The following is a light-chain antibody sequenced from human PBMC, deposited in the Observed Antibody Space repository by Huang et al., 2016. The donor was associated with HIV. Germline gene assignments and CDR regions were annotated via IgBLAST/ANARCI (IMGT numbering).Light chain of an antibody. J-gene: IGKJ1*01. Sequence: DIVVTQSPLSLSVTPGEPASISCRSSQSLLHSNGRNYLDWYVQKQGQSPQLLIYLGSSRASGFPDRFSGSGSGTDFTLKISRVEAEDVGVYYCRQARHTPPWTFGQGTKVEIK. CDR2: LGS. CDR1: QSLLHSNGRNY. CDR3: RQARHTPPWT. V-gene: IGKV2-28*01.